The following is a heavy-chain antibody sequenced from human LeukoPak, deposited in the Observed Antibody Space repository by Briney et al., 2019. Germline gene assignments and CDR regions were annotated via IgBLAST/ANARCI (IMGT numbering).Heavy chain of an antibody. CDR1: GYTFTNYC. V-gene: IGHV1-46*01. D-gene: IGHD3-10*01. J-gene: IGHJ3*02. CDR3: ARDGAGYYYGSGRSDAFDI. CDR2: INPTVGST. Sequence: ASVKVSCKASGYTFTNYCMHWVRQAPGQGLEWMAIINPTVGSTTFAQKFQGRVIMTRDTSTSTVYMELSSLRSEDTAVYYCARDGAGYYYGSGRSDAFDIWGQGTLVTVAS.